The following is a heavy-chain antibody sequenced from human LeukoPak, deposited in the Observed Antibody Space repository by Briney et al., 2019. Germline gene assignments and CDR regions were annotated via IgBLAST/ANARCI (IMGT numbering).Heavy chain of an antibody. J-gene: IGHJ4*02. CDR1: GYIFSSYA. Sequence: ASVTVSCTASGYIFSSYAMHWVRQAPGQRLEWMGWITVGNGNTKYSQKFQGRVTITRDTSASTVYMELSSLRSEDTAVYYCARDNFPLGYCSSTSCYIDYWGQGTLVTVSS. D-gene: IGHD2-2*02. V-gene: IGHV1-3*01. CDR3: ARDNFPLGYCSSTSCYIDY. CDR2: ITVGNGNT.